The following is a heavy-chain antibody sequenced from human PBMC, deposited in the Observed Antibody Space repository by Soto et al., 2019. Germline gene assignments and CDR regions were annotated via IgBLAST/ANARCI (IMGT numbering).Heavy chain of an antibody. CDR3: ARSAIYDILAGYYTPFDY. CDR2: ISSSGSTI. D-gene: IGHD3-9*01. Sequence: GGSLRLSCAASGFTFSSYEMNWVRQAPGKGLGWVSYISSSGSTIYYADSVKGRFTISRDNAKNSLYLQMNSLRAEDTAVYYCARSAIYDILAGYYTPFDYWGQGTLVTVSS. J-gene: IGHJ4*02. V-gene: IGHV3-48*03. CDR1: GFTFSSYE.